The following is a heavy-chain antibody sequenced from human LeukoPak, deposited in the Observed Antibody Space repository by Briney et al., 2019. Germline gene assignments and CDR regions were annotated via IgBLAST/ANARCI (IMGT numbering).Heavy chain of an antibody. CDR2: INPNSGGT. D-gene: IGHD2-15*01. CDR1: GYTFTGYY. Sequence: ASVKVSCKASGYTFTGYYMHWVRQAPGQGLEWMGWINPNSGGTNYAQKFQGWVTMTRDTSISTAYMELSRLRSDDTAVYCCATLLAYCSTGSCSFFDYWGPGALVTVSS. V-gene: IGHV1-2*04. J-gene: IGHJ4*02. CDR3: ATLLAYCSTGSCSFFDY.